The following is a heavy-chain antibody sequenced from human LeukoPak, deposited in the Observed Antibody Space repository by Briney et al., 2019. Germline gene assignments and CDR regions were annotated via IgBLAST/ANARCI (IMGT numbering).Heavy chain of an antibody. D-gene: IGHD1-26*01. V-gene: IGHV6-1*01. J-gene: IGHJ4*02. CDR1: GDSVSSYGAA. Sequence: SQTLSLTCAISGDSVSSYGAAWNWIRQSPSRGLEWLGGTYFSSKWYSDYAAFVKGRITISPDTSKNQVSLQLNSVTPEDTAIYYCSRKMGAFGYWGQGTLVTVSS. CDR2: TYFSSKWYS. CDR3: SRKMGAFGY.